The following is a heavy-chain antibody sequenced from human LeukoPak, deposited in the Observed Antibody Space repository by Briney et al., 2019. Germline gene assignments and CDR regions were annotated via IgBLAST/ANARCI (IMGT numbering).Heavy chain of an antibody. Sequence: PGGSLRLSCAASGFTFSSYWMSWVRQAPGKGLEWVSYISSSSSTISYADSVKGRFTISRDNAENSLYLQMNSLRVEDTAVYYCARAGDFSFKDWGQGTLVTVSS. J-gene: IGHJ4*02. CDR2: ISSSSSTI. CDR1: GFTFSSYW. V-gene: IGHV3-48*01. D-gene: IGHD3-3*01. CDR3: ARAGDFSFKD.